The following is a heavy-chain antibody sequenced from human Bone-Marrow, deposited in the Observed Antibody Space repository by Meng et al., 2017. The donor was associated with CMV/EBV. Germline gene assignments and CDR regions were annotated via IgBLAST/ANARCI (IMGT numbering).Heavy chain of an antibody. CDR1: GGSIRSSSYY. J-gene: IGHJ4*02. Sequence: QQSGPGWVKPSETLSLTCTVSGGSIRSSSYYWGWIRQPPGKGLEWIGSIYYSGSTYYNPSLKSRVTISVDTSKNQFSLKLSSVTAADTAVYYCARAPPHYYDSSGYSVDYWGQGTLVTVSS. CDR2: IYYSGST. V-gene: IGHV4-39*07. CDR3: ARAPPHYYDSSGYSVDY. D-gene: IGHD3-22*01.